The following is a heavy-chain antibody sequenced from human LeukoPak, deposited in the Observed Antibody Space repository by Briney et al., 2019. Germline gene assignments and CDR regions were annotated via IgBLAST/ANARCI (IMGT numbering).Heavy chain of an antibody. Sequence: GGSLRLSCAASGFTVSSYAMGWVRQAPGKGLEWVSAIGGGGTLYYADSVKGRFSISRDISKNTLLPQMNSLRAEDTAVYYCARRRYDWGGDFANWGQGTLVTVSS. D-gene: IGHD3-16*01. J-gene: IGHJ4*02. CDR2: IGGGGTL. CDR3: ARRRYDWGGDFAN. CDR1: GFTVSSYA. V-gene: IGHV3-23*01.